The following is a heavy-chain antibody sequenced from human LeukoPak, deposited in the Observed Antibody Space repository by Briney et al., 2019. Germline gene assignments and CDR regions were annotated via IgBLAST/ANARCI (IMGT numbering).Heavy chain of an antibody. V-gene: IGHV4-59*01. CDR1: GDSISSYH. CDR2: ISYSGST. D-gene: IGHD3-16*01. J-gene: IGHJ4*02. CDR3: ARVGRGDYVWGSYSFDY. Sequence: SETQSLTCTVSGDSISSYHWSWIRQPPGKGLEWIGYISYSGSTNYNPSLKSRVTISIDTSKNQFSLKLSSVTAADTAVYYCARVGRGDYVWGSYSFDYWGQGTLVTVSS.